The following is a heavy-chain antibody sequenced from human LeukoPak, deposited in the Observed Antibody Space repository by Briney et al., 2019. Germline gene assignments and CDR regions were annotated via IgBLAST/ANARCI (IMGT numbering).Heavy chain of an antibody. J-gene: IGHJ4*02. CDR3: ARVNLAGAAMVKEAFDY. CDR2: ISYDGSNK. Sequence: GGSLRLYCAASGFTFSSYAMHWVRQAPGEGLEWVAVISYDGSNKYYADSVKGRFTISRDNSKNTLYLQMDSLRAEDTAVYYCARVNLAGAAMVKEAFDYWGQGTLVTVSS. V-gene: IGHV3-30*04. D-gene: IGHD5-18*01. CDR1: GFTFSSYA.